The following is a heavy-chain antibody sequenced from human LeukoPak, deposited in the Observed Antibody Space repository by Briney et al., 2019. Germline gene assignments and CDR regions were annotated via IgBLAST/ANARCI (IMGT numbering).Heavy chain of an antibody. CDR1: GFTFSSYS. Sequence: GGPLRLSCAASGFTFSSYSMNWVRQAPGKGLEWVSSISSSSSYIYYADSVKGRFTISRDNAKNSLYLQMNSLRAEDTAVYYCAREHCSGGSCYPDAFDIWGQGTMVTVSS. J-gene: IGHJ3*02. CDR3: AREHCSGGSCYPDAFDI. V-gene: IGHV3-21*01. CDR2: ISSSSSYI. D-gene: IGHD2-15*01.